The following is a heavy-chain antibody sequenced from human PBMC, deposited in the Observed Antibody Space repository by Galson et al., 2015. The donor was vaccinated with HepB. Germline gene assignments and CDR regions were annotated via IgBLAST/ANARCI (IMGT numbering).Heavy chain of an antibody. Sequence: SLRLSCAASGFTFSSYAMHWVRQAPGKGLEWVAVISYDGSNKYYADSVKGRFTISRDNSKNTLYLQMNSLRAEDTAVYYCARDLYIRAGGGGGSFLGYWGQGTLVTVPS. J-gene: IGHJ4*02. V-gene: IGHV3-30*04. CDR1: GFTFSSYA. CDR3: ARDLYIRAGGGGGSFLGY. D-gene: IGHD1-26*01. CDR2: ISYDGSNK.